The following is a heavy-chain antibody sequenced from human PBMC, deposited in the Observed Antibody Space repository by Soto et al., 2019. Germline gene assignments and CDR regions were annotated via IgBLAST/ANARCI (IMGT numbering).Heavy chain of an antibody. CDR1: GGSFSGYY. Sequence: SATLSLTCAVYGGSFSGYYWSWIRQPPGKWVEWIGEINHSGSTNYNPSLKSRVTISVDTSKNQFSLKLSSVTAAETAVYYCARVGVGYSYGHNCVDTWGQLTLVTVSS. CDR3: ARVGVGYSYGHNCVDT. V-gene: IGHV4-34*01. J-gene: IGHJ5*02. D-gene: IGHD5-18*01. CDR2: INHSGST.